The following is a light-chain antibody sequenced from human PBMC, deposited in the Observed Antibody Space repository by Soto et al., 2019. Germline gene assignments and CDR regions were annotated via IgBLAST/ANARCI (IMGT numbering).Light chain of an antibody. J-gene: IGLJ2*01. V-gene: IGLV4-69*01. CDR1: SGHSSYA. Sequence: QPVLTQSPSASASLGASVKLTCTLSSGHSSYAIAWHQQQPEKGPRYLMKLNSDGRHSKGDGIPDHFSGSSSGTERYLTISSLQSEDEADYYCQTWGTGILVFGGGTKLTVL. CDR3: QTWGTGILV. CDR2: LNSDGRH.